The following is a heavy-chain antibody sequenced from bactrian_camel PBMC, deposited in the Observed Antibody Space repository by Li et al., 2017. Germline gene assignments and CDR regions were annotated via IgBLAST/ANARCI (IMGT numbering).Heavy chain of an antibody. D-gene: IGHD2*01. CDR1: GYTYTPNR. V-gene: IGHV3S9*01. CDR2: IDIDGRP. CDR3: AATTLSEYCRVIERDYGY. J-gene: IGHJ6*01. Sequence: VQLVESGGGSVAAGVSLRLSCAASGYTYTPNRMAWFRQVPGKEREGVAVIDIDGRPTYADSVKGRFTISKDNSNMTLYLQMNSLKPEDTAMYYCAATTLSEYCRVIERDYGYWGQGTQVTVS.